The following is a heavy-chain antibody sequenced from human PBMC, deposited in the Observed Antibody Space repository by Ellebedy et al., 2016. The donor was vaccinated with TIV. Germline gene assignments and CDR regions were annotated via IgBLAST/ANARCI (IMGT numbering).Heavy chain of an antibody. Sequence: SETLSLTCTVSGDSISSSSNYWGWIRQPPGTGLEWIGSIYYSGSTYYNPSLKSRVTISVDTSKSQFSLKLSSVTAADTAVYYCARWFGELLYVRWFDPWGQGTLVTVSS. J-gene: IGHJ5*02. CDR3: ARWFGELLYVRWFDP. V-gene: IGHV4-39*01. CDR1: GDSISSSSNY. CDR2: IYYSGST. D-gene: IGHD3-10*01.